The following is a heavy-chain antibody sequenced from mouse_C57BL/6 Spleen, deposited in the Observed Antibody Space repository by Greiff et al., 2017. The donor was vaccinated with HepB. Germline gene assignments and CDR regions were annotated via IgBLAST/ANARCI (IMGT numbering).Heavy chain of an antibody. CDR1: GYTFTSYW. D-gene: IGHD2-3*01. CDR2: INPSNGGT. V-gene: IGHV1-53*01. J-gene: IGHJ1*03. Sequence: QVQLQQPGTELVKPGASVKLSCKASGYTFTSYWMHWVKQRPGQGLEWIGNINPSNGGTNYNEKFKSKATLTVDKSSSTAYMQLSSLTSEDSAVYYCARTIYDGYYWYFDVWGTGTTVTVSS. CDR3: ARTIYDGYYWYFDV.